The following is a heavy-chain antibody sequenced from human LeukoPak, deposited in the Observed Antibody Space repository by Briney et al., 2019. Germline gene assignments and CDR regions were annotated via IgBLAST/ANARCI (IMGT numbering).Heavy chain of an antibody. Sequence: GGSLRLSCAASGFTFSSYDFHWVRQGPGEGLEWVSAIGTAADTYYPDSVKGRFTISRENAKNSLYLQMNSLRVGDTAVYYCARELLDSYSSKWYFDLWGRGTLVTVSS. CDR3: ARELLDSYSSKWYFDL. J-gene: IGHJ2*01. CDR1: GFTFSSYD. CDR2: IGTAADT. V-gene: IGHV3-13*01. D-gene: IGHD5-18*01.